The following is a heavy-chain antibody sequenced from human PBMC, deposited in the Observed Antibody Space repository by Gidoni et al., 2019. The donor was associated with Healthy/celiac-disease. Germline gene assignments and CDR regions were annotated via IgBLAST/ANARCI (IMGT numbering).Heavy chain of an antibody. Sequence: EVQLVQPGGGLVQPGGSLSLSCPASGFTFTSYTMNWVRQAPGKGLEWVSYISSSSSTIYYADSVKGRFTISRDNAKNSLYLQMNSLRAEDTAVYYCAREKPYSSRSNWFDPWGQGTLVTVSS. V-gene: IGHV3-48*04. CDR3: AREKPYSSRSNWFDP. CDR1: GFTFTSYT. CDR2: ISSSSSTI. J-gene: IGHJ5*02. D-gene: IGHD6-13*01.